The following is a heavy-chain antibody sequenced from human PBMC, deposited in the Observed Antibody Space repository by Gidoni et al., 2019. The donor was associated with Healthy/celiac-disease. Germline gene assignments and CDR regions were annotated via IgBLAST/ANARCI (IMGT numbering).Heavy chain of an antibody. CDR3: ARIPTKISYYYDSSGYFDWGMDV. Sequence: QVTLRESGPALVKPTQTRTLTCTFSGFSHSTSGLCVSWIRQPPGKALEGLALIDWDDDKYYSTSLKTRLTISKDTSKNQVVLTMTNMDPVDTATYYCARIPTKISYYYDSSGYFDWGMDVWGQGTTVTVSS. CDR2: IDWDDDK. CDR1: GFSHSTSGLC. J-gene: IGHJ6*02. V-gene: IGHV2-70*01. D-gene: IGHD3-22*01.